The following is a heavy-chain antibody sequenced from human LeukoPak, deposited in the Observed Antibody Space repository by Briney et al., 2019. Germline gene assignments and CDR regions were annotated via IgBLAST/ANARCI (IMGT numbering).Heavy chain of an antibody. CDR2: MNPNSGNT. CDR3: ARGYVVYYYYYGMDV. CDR1: GYTFTSYD. D-gene: IGHD2-15*01. Sequence: GASVKVSCKASGYTFTSYDINWVRQATGQGLEWMGWMNPNSGNTGYAQKFQGRVTMTRNTSISTAYMELSSLRSEDTAVCYCARGYVVYYYYYGMDVWGQGTTVTVSS. J-gene: IGHJ6*02. V-gene: IGHV1-8*01.